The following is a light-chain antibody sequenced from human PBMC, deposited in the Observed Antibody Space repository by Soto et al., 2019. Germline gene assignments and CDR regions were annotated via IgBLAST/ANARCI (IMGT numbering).Light chain of an antibody. V-gene: IGKV3-20*01. CDR3: QQYGSSRWT. CDR1: QSISSTY. CDR2: AAS. Sequence: EIVLTQSPDTLSLFPGERATLSCRASQSISSTYLAWYQQKPGQAPRPLISAASNRATGTPDRFSGSGSGTDFTLTISRLEPEDFAVNYCQQYGSSRWTFGQGTKVDIK. J-gene: IGKJ1*01.